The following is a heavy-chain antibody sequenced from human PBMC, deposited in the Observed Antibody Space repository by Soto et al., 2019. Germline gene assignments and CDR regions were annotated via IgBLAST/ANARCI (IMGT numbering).Heavy chain of an antibody. CDR3: ARDHGRGFDY. J-gene: IGHJ4*02. V-gene: IGHV3-33*01. CDR2: IWYDGKNK. Sequence: GGSLRLSCAASGFTFSSYGMHWVRQAPGKGLEWETVIWYDGKNKYYADSVKGRFTISRDNSKNKLYLQMNSLRAEDTAVYYCARDHGRGFDYWGQGTLVTVSS. D-gene: IGHD3-22*01. CDR1: GFTFSSYG.